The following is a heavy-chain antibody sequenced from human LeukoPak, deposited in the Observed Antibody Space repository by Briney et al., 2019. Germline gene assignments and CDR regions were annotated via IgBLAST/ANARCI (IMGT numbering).Heavy chain of an antibody. D-gene: IGHD5-24*01. CDR3: ARDMEMATISGFDY. CDR2: ISWNSGSI. CDR1: GFTFDDYA. J-gene: IGHJ4*02. V-gene: IGHV3-9*01. Sequence: PGGSLRLSCAASGFTFDDYAMHWVRQAPGKGLEWVSGISWNSGSIGYADSVKGRFTISRDNAKNSLYLQMNSLRDEDTAVYYCARDMEMATISGFDYWGQGTLVTVSS.